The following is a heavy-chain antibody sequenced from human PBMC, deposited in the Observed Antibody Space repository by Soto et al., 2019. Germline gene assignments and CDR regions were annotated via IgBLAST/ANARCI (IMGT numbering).Heavy chain of an antibody. D-gene: IGHD6-19*01. CDR2: ISWNSGSI. Sequence: EVQLVESGGGLVQPGRSLRLSCAASGFTFDDYAMHLVRQAPGKGLEWVSGISWNSGSIGYADSVKGRFTISRDNAKNSLYLQMNSLRAEDTALYYCAKDRGLVLSFYFDYWGQGTLVTVSS. CDR3: AKDRGLVLSFYFDY. CDR1: GFTFDDYA. V-gene: IGHV3-9*01. J-gene: IGHJ4*02.